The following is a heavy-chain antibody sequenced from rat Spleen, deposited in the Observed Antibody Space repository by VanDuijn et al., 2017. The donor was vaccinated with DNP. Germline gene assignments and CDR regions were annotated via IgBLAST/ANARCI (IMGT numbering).Heavy chain of an antibody. V-gene: IGHV3-1*01. Sequence: EVQLQESGPGLVKPSQSLSLTCSVTGYSITSSYRWNWIRQFPGNKMEYIGHISYRGTTTYNPSLKSRISITRDTSQNQFFLQLNSVTTEDTATYYCSRQNIVRDWYFDFWGPGTMVSVSS. J-gene: IGHJ1*01. D-gene: IGHD4-3*01. CDR3: SRQNIVRDWYFDF. CDR1: GYSITSSY. CDR2: ISYRGTT.